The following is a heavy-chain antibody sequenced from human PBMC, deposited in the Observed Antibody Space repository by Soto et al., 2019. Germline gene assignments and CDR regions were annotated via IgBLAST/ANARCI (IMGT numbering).Heavy chain of an antibody. CDR2: IYSGGYT. CDR1: GFTVSNNY. D-gene: IGHD3-10*01. V-gene: IGHV3-53*01. CDR3: ASRGGGGGY. Sequence: EVQLVESGGGLIQPGGSLRLSCAVSGFTVSNNYMSWVRQAPGKGLEGVSVIYSGGYTAYGDSVKGRFTISRDNSKNNLYLKKTSRGADDPPVYCWASRGGGGGYWGQGTLVTVSS. J-gene: IGHJ4*02.